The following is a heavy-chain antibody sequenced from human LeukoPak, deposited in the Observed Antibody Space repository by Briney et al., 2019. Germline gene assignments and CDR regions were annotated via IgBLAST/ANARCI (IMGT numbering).Heavy chain of an antibody. CDR1: GFTFNNYG. V-gene: IGHV3-23*01. CDR3: ARDPGEYYDFWSGYYTDY. Sequence: GGSLRLSCAASGFTFNNYGMSWVRQAPGKGLEWVSAISGSGGSTSYADSVRGRFTISRDNAKNSLYLQMNSLRAEDTAVYYCARDPGEYYDFWSGYYTDYWGQGTLVTVSS. D-gene: IGHD3-3*01. CDR2: ISGSGGST. J-gene: IGHJ4*02.